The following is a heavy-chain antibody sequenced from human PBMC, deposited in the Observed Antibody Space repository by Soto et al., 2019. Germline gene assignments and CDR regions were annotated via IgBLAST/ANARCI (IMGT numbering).Heavy chain of an antibody. Sequence: SVKVSCEASGGTFSSYAISWVRQAPGQGLEWMGGIIPIFGTANYAQKFQGRVTITADESTSTAYMELSSLRSEDTAVYYCARDGGYDFWSGYTREVYYYYGMDVWGQGTTVTVSS. J-gene: IGHJ6*02. V-gene: IGHV1-69*13. D-gene: IGHD3-3*01. CDR1: GGTFSSYA. CDR3: ARDGGYDFWSGYTREVYYYYGMDV. CDR2: IIPIFGTA.